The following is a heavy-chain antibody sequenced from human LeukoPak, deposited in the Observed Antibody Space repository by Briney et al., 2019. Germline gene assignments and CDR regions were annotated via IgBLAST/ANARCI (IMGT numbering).Heavy chain of an antibody. V-gene: IGHV1-46*01. D-gene: IGHD2-2*01. J-gene: IGHJ5*02. Sequence: ASVKVSCKASGYTFTSYYMHWVRQAPGQGLEWMGIINPSGGSTSYAQKFQGRVTMTRDTSTSTVYMELRSLRSDDTAVYYCARGCSSTSCYGFRRFDPWGQGTLVTVSS. CDR3: ARGCSSTSCYGFRRFDP. CDR2: INPSGGST. CDR1: GYTFTSYY.